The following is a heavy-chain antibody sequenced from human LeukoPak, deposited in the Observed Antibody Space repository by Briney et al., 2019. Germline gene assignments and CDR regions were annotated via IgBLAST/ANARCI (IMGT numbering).Heavy chain of an antibody. CDR3: AKMQGYFDL. CDR2: ITGSGDNT. Sequence: GGSLRLTCAASGFTFTSQGMAWVRQAPAKGLEWVSAITGSGDNTYYADSVKGRFTISRNNSKNTLYLQMNSLSAEDTAVYYCAKMQGYFDLWGRGTLVTVSS. J-gene: IGHJ2*01. V-gene: IGHV3-23*01. CDR1: GFTFTSQG.